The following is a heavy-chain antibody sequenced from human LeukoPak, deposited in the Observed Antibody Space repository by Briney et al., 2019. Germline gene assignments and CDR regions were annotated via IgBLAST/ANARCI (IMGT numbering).Heavy chain of an antibody. V-gene: IGHV3-64*01. CDR1: GFTFSSYA. CDR3: ASSYYDSSDAFDV. D-gene: IGHD3-22*01. Sequence: GGSLRLSCAASGFTFSSYAMHWVRQAPGKGLEYVSAISSNGGSTYYANSVKGRFTISRDNSKNTLYLQMNSLRAEDTAVYYCASSYYDSSDAFDVWGQGTMVTVSS. J-gene: IGHJ3*01. CDR2: ISSNGGST.